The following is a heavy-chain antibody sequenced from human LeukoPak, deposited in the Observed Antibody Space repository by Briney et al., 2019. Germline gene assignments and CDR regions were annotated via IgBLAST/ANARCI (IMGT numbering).Heavy chain of an antibody. Sequence: SETLSLTCTVSGGSLSSYYWSWIRQPAGKGLEWIWRIDTSGSTNYNPSLKSRITMSVDTSKNQFSLKLTSVTVADTAVYYCARERSQWEPGHWGQGTLVTVSS. D-gene: IGHD1-26*01. V-gene: IGHV4-4*07. CDR1: GGSLSSYY. J-gene: IGHJ4*02. CDR3: ARERSQWEPGH. CDR2: IDTSGST.